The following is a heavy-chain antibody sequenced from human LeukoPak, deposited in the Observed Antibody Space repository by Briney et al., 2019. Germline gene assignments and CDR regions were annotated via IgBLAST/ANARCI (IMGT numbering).Heavy chain of an antibody. J-gene: IGHJ4*02. D-gene: IGHD2-15*01. CDR1: GGSIRSSYYY. CDR3: AREGPRNLAGFDY. Sequence: SETLSLTCTVSGGSIRSSYYYWGWIRQPPGKGLEWIGSIYDSGSTYYNPSLKSRVTISVDTSKNQFSLKLSSVTAADTAVYYCAREGPRNLAGFDYWGQGTLVTVSS. V-gene: IGHV4-39*07. CDR2: IYDSGST.